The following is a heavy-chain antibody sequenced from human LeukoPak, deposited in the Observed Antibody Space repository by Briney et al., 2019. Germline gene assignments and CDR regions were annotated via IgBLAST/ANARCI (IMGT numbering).Heavy chain of an antibody. D-gene: IGHD2-15*01. CDR3: AKDRNRGYCSGGSCYAEYFQH. CDR2: ISGSGGST. V-gene: IGHV3-23*01. Sequence: GGSPRLSCAASGFTFSSYAMSWVRQAPGKGLEWVSAISGSGGSTYYADSVKGRFTISRDNSKNTLYLQMNSLRAEDTAVYYCAKDRNRGYCSGGSCYAEYFQHWGQGTLVTVSS. CDR1: GFTFSSYA. J-gene: IGHJ1*01.